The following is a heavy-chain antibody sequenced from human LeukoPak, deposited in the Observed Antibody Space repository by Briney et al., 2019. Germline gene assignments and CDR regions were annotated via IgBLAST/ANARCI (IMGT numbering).Heavy chain of an antibody. CDR1: GGSISSYY. J-gene: IGHJ4*02. D-gene: IGHD3-3*01. Sequence: PSETLSLTCTVSGGSISSYYWSWIRQPAGKGLEWIGRIYTSGSTNYNPSLKSRVTISVDTSKNQFSLKLSSVTAADTAVYYCARLVEQTYYDFWSAPNYFNYWGQGTLVTVSS. V-gene: IGHV4-4*07. CDR2: IYTSGST. CDR3: ARLVEQTYYDFWSAPNYFNY.